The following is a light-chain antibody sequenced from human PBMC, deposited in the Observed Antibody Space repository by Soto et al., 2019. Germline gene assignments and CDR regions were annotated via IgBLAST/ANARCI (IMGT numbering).Light chain of an antibody. Sequence: QSVLTQPASVSGSPGQSITISCSGTSSDVGTYNLVSWYQQYSGKAPRLMIYEVTKRPSGVSNRFSGSKSGNTASLTISGLQPEDEADYYCCSYAGSSSSIFGTGTKVTVL. J-gene: IGLJ1*01. CDR1: SSDVGTYNL. V-gene: IGLV2-23*02. CDR2: EVT. CDR3: CSYAGSSSSI.